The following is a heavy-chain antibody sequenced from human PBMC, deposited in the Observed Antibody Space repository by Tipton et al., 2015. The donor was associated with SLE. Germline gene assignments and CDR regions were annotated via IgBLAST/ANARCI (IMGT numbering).Heavy chain of an antibody. Sequence: TLSLTCTATGDSVTSSGYYWSWIRQPPGKGLEWIGEVFRGGSTNYSPSLESRVTITVDMSKNQFSLRLISVTAADTAVYYCARGCSSSTCEPFYFFGMDVWGQGTTVTVSS. CDR2: VFRGGST. CDR3: ARGCSSSTCEPFYFFGMDV. CDR1: GDSVTSSGYY. J-gene: IGHJ6*02. D-gene: IGHD2-2*01. V-gene: IGHV4-39*07.